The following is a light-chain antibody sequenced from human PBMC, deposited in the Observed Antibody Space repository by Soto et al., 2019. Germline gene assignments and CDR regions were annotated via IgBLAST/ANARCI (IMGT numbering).Light chain of an antibody. V-gene: IGKV1-33*01. Sequence: DIQMTQSPSSVSASVGDRVTITCQASQDISNYLNWYQQKPGKAPKLLIYDASNLETGVPSRFSGSGSGTDFTFSISSLQPEDIATYSCQQYDNVPPLTFGGGTKVEIK. CDR2: DAS. J-gene: IGKJ4*01. CDR1: QDISNY. CDR3: QQYDNVPPLT.